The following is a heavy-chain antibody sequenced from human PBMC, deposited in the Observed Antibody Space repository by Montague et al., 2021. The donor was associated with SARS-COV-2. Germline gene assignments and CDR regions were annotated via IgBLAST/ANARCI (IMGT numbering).Heavy chain of an antibody. D-gene: IGHD3-10*01. CDR3: ARPLNLYYYGSGSYSSWFDP. V-gene: IGHV4-61*02. J-gene: IGHJ5*02. Sequence: TLSLTCTVSGASISSGDYYWSWIRQPAGKGLEWIGRIYTSGGTKYNPSLNSRVTILVDTSKNQFSLNLSSVTAADTAVYYCARPLNLYYYGSGSYSSWFDPWGQGTLVTVSS. CDR1: GASISSGDYY. CDR2: IYTSGGT.